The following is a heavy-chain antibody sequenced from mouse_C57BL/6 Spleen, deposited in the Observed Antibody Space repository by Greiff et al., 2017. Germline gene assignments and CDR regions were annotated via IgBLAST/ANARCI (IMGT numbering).Heavy chain of an antibody. V-gene: IGHV3-6*01. D-gene: IGHD2-3*01. CDR1: GYSITSGYY. CDR2: ISYDGSN. Sequence: EVQLVESGPGLVKPSQSLSLTCSVTGYSITSGYYWNWIRQFPGNKLEWMGYISYDGSNNYNPSLKNRISITRDTSKNQFFLKLNSVTTEDTATYYCARGRWLLRDFDYWGQGTTLTVSS. CDR3: ARGRWLLRDFDY. J-gene: IGHJ2*01.